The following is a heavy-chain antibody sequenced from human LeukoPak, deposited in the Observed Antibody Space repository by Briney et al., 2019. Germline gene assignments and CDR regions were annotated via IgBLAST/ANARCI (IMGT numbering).Heavy chain of an antibody. V-gene: IGHV3-23*01. J-gene: IGHJ4*02. D-gene: IGHD3-10*01. CDR3: AKVAYGSGNDY. Sequence: GGSLRLSCAASGFTFSSYAMSWVRQAPGEGLEWVSTISGGGGDTNYADSVKGRFAISRDSSKNTLSLQMNSLRAEDTAVYYCAKVAYGSGNDYWGQGTLVTVSS. CDR1: GFTFSSYA. CDR2: ISGGGGDT.